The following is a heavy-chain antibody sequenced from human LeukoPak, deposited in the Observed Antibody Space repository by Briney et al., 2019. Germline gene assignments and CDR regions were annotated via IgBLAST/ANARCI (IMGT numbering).Heavy chain of an antibody. CDR3: ARGGIVVAVYFDF. D-gene: IGHD2-15*01. CDR1: GYSFSNDYY. J-gene: IGHJ4*02. V-gene: IGHV4-38-2*01. Sequence: PSETLSLTCDVPGYSFSNDYYWGSIRQPPGKGLEWIGSIYHTGSSYYNPSLKSRVAISVDTSKNELFLKMRSVTAADTAVYYCARGGIVVAVYFDFWGRGTLVTVSS. CDR2: IYHTGSS.